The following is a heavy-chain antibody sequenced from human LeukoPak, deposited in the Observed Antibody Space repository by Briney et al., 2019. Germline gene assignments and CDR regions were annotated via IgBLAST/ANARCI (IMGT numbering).Heavy chain of an antibody. CDR1: GFTFSSYS. V-gene: IGHV3-48*01. CDR3: AKDSDTSFDY. D-gene: IGHD2-2*01. CDR2: ISSSSGTI. Sequence: GGSLRLSCAASGFTFSSYSMNWVRQAPGKGLEWVSIISSSSGTIYYADSVKGRFTISRDNSKSTLYLQMNSLRAEDTALYYCAKDSDTSFDYWGQGTLVTVSS. J-gene: IGHJ4*02.